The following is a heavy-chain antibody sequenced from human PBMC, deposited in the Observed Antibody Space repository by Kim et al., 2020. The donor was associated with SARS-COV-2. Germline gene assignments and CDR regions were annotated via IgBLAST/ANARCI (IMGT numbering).Heavy chain of an antibody. J-gene: IGHJ4*02. Sequence: DSVKGRFTISRDNSKNTLYLQMNSLRAEDTAVYYCAKAGQYYDILTGFDYWGQGTLVTVSS. V-gene: IGHV3-23*03. D-gene: IGHD3-9*01. CDR3: AKAGQYYDILTGFDY.